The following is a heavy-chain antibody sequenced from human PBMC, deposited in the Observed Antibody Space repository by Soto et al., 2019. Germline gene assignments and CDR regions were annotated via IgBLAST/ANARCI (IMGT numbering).Heavy chain of an antibody. CDR3: AEENIPAPSGMDV. CDR2: ISRDGSIT. D-gene: IGHD2-2*02. J-gene: IGHJ6*02. CDR1: GFSFRSYW. Sequence: EGHLVESGGDLIHPGGSLRLSCAASGFSFRSYWMHWVRQVPGEGLVWVARISRDGSITNYADSVKGRFTISRDNDKSTRFLQMNSLRVEDTAVYYCAEENIPAPSGMDVWGQGTTVTVSS. V-gene: IGHV3-74*01.